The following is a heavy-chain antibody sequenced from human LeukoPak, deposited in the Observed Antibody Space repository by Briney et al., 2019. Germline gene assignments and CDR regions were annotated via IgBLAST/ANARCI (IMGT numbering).Heavy chain of an antibody. D-gene: IGHD3-22*01. V-gene: IGHV3-74*01. CDR1: GFTFSTYW. CDR3: ARAPSEIGGYYPEYFRH. J-gene: IGHJ1*01. Sequence: GGSLRLSCAASGFTFSTYWMHWVRQAPGKGLVWVSRIKSDGGTNYADSVKGRFTISRDNARKTVSLQMNSLRPEDTGVYYCARAPSEIGGYYPEYFRHWGQGTLVTVSS. CDR2: IKSDGGT.